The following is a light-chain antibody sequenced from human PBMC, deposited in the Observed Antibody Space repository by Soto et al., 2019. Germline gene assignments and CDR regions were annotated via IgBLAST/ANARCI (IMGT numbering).Light chain of an antibody. CDR2: LGS. Sequence: SVMTQSPLSLPVTPGEPASISCRSSQSLLHSNGYNYLDWYLQKPGQSPQLLIYLGSNRASGVPDRFSGSGSGTDFTLKISRVEAEDVGVYYGMQALQTPRTFGQGTKVEIK. V-gene: IGKV2-28*01. CDR1: QSLLHSNGYNY. J-gene: IGKJ1*01. CDR3: MQALQTPRT.